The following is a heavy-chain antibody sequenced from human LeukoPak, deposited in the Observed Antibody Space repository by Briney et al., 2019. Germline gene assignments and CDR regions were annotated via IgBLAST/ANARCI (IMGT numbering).Heavy chain of an antibody. Sequence: GGSLRLSCAASGFTFSSYGMHWVRQAPGKGLEWVAFIRYDGSNKYYADSVKGRFTISRDNAKNTLYLQMNSLRAEDTAVYYCASGDGYNFDYWGQGTLVTVSS. CDR3: ASGDGYNFDY. J-gene: IGHJ4*02. V-gene: IGHV3-30*02. CDR2: IRYDGSNK. CDR1: GFTFSSYG. D-gene: IGHD5-24*01.